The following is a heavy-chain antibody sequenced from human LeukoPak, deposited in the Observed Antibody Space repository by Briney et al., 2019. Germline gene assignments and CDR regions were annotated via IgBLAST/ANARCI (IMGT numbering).Heavy chain of an antibody. V-gene: IGHV1-8*02. CDR1: GYTFTGYY. D-gene: IGHD3-3*01. J-gene: IGHJ6*03. CDR3: ARGPPYDFWSARGYSYYYMDV. CDR2: MNPNSGNT. Sequence: ASVKVSCKASGYTFTGYYMHWVRQAPGQGLEWMGWMNPNSGNTGYAQKFQGRVTMTRDTSISTAYMELSSLRSEDTAVYYCARGPPYDFWSARGYSYYYMDVWGKGTTVTVSS.